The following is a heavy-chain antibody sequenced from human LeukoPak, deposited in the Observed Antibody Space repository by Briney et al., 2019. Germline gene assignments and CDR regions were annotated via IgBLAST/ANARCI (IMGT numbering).Heavy chain of an antibody. V-gene: IGHV3-21*01. D-gene: IGHD1-26*01. CDR3: VREAAATLFDY. Sequence: GGSLRLSCAASGFTFSSYTMNWVRQAPGKGLEWVAAISSSSRDIFYADSVKGRFSISRDNTQNSLSLQMSSLKAEDTAVYYCVREAAATLFDYWGQGTLVTVSS. CDR2: ISSSSRDI. J-gene: IGHJ4*02. CDR1: GFTFSSYT.